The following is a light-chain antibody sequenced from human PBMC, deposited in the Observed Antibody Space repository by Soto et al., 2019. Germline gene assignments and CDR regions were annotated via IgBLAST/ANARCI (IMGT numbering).Light chain of an antibody. J-gene: IGKJ1*01. V-gene: IGKV3-20*01. CDR1: QSVSSSY. Sequence: EIVLTQSPGTLSLSPGERATLSCRASQSVSSSYLAWYQQKPGQAPRLLIYGASSRATGIPDRFSGSGSGTDFTLTISRLEPDDFATYYCQQYGSYSTFGQGTKVEIK. CDR3: QQYGSYST. CDR2: GAS.